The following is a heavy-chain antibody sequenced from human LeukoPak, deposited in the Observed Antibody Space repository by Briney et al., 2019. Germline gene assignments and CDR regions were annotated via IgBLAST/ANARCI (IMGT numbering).Heavy chain of an antibody. CDR3: ARGSQWLDSWFDC. V-gene: IGHV3-30-3*01. CDR1: GFMFSSDA. J-gene: IGHJ4*02. CDR2: ISYDGSNK. Sequence: PGGSLRLSCAASGFMFSSDAMHWVRQAPGEGLEWVAVISYDGSNKYYADSEKGRITISRDNSKNMLYLEMSSLRAEDTAVYYCARGSQWLDSWFDCWGQGTLVTVSS. D-gene: IGHD6-19*01.